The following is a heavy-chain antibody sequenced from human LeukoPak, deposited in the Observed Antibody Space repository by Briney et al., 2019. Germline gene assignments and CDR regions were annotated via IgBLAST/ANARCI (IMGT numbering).Heavy chain of an antibody. CDR1: GYTFTTHW. CDR3: ARRGIRDGYNYADY. Sequence: GESLKISCEASGYTFTTHWIGWVRQMPGKGLEWMGIVYGDDSDTRYSPSFQGQVTISADKSTTTAYLQWSSLKASDTAIYYCARRGIRDGYNYADYWGQGTLVTVS. D-gene: IGHD5-24*01. V-gene: IGHV5-51*01. J-gene: IGHJ4*02. CDR2: VYGDDSDT.